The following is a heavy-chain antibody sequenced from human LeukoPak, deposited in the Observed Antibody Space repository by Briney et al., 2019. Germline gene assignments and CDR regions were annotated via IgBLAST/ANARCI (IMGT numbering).Heavy chain of an antibody. J-gene: IGHJ6*02. D-gene: IGHD6-6*01. V-gene: IGHV3-64D*09. CDR2: IGSNGDST. CDR1: GFTFTIYA. CDR3: MRASSSGYYYYGMDV. Sequence: GGSLRLSCSASGFTFTIYAMHWVRQAPGKGLEYVSAIGSNGDSTYYADSVKGRFTISRDNSKNTLYLQMSSLRAEDTAVYYCMRASSSGYYYYGMDVWGQGTTVTVSS.